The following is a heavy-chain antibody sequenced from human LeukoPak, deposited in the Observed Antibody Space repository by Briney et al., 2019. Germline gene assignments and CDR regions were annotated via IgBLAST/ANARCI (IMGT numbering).Heavy chain of an antibody. J-gene: IGHJ5*02. CDR3: ARHSTGYSSGWYDWFDP. CDR1: GGSISSSSYY. D-gene: IGHD6-19*01. Sequence: PSETLSLTCTVSGGSISSSSYYWGWIRQPPGKGLEWIGSIYYSGSTYYNPSLKSRVTISVDTSKNQFSLKLSSVTAADTAVYYCARHSTGYSSGWYDWFDPWGQGTLVTVSS. V-gene: IGHV4-39*07. CDR2: IYYSGST.